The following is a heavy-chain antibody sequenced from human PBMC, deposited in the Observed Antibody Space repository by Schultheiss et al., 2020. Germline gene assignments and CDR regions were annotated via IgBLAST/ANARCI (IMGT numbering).Heavy chain of an antibody. J-gene: IGHJ6*02. D-gene: IGHD6-6*01. Sequence: GESLKISCAASGFTVSSNYMSWVRQAPGKGLEWVSVIYSGGSTYYADSVKGRFTISRDNSKNTLYLQMNSLRAEDTAVYYCARERPMDVWGQGTTVTVSS. CDR3: ARERPMDV. CDR2: IYSGGST. V-gene: IGHV3-53*01. CDR1: GFTVSSNY.